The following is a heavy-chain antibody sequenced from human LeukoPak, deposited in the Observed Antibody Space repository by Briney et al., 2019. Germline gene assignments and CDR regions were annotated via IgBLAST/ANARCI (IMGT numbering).Heavy chain of an antibody. V-gene: IGHV3-48*03. CDR2: ISSSGSTI. J-gene: IGHJ4*02. D-gene: IGHD6-19*01. CDR1: GLTFSSHE. CDR3: AREENTSGWYSKFDY. Sequence: GSLRLSCAASGLTFSSHEMNWVRQAPGKGLEWVSYISSSGSTIYYADSVKGRFTISRDNAKNSLYPQMSSLRAEDTAIYYCAREENTSGWYSKFDYWAQGTLVTVSS.